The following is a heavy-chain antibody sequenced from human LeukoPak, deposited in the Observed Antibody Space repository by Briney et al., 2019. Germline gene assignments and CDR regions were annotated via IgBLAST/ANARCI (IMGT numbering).Heavy chain of an antibody. V-gene: IGHV3-48*03. CDR3: ALLAVASDFDY. CDR1: GFPFSIYE. Sequence: PGGSLRLSCAVSGFPFSIYEMNWVRQAPGKGLEWVSNIGSSGTTIYYADSVKGRFSISRDNAKSSLYLQMNSLRVEDTAVYYCALLAVASDFDYWLQGALVTVSS. CDR2: IGSSGTTI. D-gene: IGHD6-19*01. J-gene: IGHJ4*02.